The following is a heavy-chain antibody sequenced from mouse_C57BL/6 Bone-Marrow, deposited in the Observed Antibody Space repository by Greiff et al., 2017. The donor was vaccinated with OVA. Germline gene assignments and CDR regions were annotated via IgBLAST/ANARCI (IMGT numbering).Heavy chain of an antibody. J-gene: IGHJ2*01. CDR3: ARDPPSYYSNYVYVDY. D-gene: IGHD2-5*01. Sequence: EVKLMESGGGLVKPEGSLKLSCAASGFTFSSYAMSWVRQTPEKRLEWVATISDGGSYTYYPDNVKGRFTISRDNAKNNLYLQMSHLKSEDTAMYYCARDPPSYYSNYVYVDYWGQGTTLTVSS. V-gene: IGHV5-4*01. CDR2: ISDGGSYT. CDR1: GFTFSSYA.